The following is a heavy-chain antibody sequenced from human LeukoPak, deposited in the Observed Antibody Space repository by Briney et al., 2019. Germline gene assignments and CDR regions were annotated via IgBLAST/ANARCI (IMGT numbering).Heavy chain of an antibody. CDR3: AKERYRNGEIFDY. J-gene: IGHJ4*02. Sequence: PARTLSLSCAASGFTFTFSSYGMHWVRQAPGKGLEWVAFISYDGSNKYYADSVKGRFTISSDNSKNTLYMQMNSLRAEDKSVYYCAKERYRNGEIFDYWGQGTLVTVSS. CDR1: GFTFTFSSYG. V-gene: IGHV3-30*18. CDR2: ISYDGSNK. D-gene: IGHD5-18*01.